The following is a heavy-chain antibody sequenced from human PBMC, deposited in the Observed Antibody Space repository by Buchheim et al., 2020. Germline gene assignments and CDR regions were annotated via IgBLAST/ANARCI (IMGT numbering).Heavy chain of an antibody. CDR1: GGSISSGSYY. D-gene: IGHD3-10*01. J-gene: IGHJ4*02. Sequence: QVQLQESGPGLVKPSQTLSLTCTVSGGSISSGSYYWSWIRQPAGKGLEWIGRIYTSGSTNYNPSLKSRVNISVETSKNQFSLKLSSVTAADTAVYYCAREGITMVQGVTYYFDYWGQGTL. CDR2: IYTSGST. V-gene: IGHV4-61*02. CDR3: AREGITMVQGVTYYFDY.